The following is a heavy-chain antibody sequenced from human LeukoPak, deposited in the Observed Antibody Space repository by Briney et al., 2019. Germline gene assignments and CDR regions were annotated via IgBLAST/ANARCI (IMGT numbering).Heavy chain of an antibody. Sequence: GASVKVSCKASGYTFTGYYMHWVRQAPGQGLEWMGRINPNSGGTNYAQKFQGRVTMTRDTSISTAYMELSRLRSDDTAVYYCARDRGYCSSTSCYHWFDPWGQGTLVTVSS. V-gene: IGHV1-2*06. CDR3: ARDRGYCSSTSCYHWFDP. J-gene: IGHJ5*02. CDR1: GYTFTGYY. CDR2: INPNSGGT. D-gene: IGHD2-2*01.